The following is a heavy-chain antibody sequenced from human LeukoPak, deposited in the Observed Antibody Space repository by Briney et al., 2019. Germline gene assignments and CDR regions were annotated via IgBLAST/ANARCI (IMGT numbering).Heavy chain of an antibody. CDR1: GGSNSSGSYY. CDR2: IYTSGST. D-gene: IGHD6-6*01. V-gene: IGHV4-61*02. CDR3: ARGSPVSSSYSYFDY. Sequence: NPSQTPSLTCTVSGGSNSSGSYYGRWIRQPAGKGLEWIVRIYTSGSTNYNPSLKSRVTISVDTSKNQFSLKLSSVTAADTAVYYCARGSPVSSSYSYFDYWGQGTLVTVSS. J-gene: IGHJ4*02.